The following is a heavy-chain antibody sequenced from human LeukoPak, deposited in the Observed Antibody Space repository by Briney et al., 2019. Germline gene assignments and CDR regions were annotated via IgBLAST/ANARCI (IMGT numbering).Heavy chain of an antibody. J-gene: IGHJ6*03. Sequence: XGXXWIGYIYYSGSTYYKPSLKSRVTISVDTSKNQFSLKLTSVTAADTAVYYCARMVFSYYMDVXXKGXT. CDR2: IYYSGST. D-gene: IGHD2-8*01. CDR3: ARMVFSYYMDV. V-gene: IGHV4-31*02.